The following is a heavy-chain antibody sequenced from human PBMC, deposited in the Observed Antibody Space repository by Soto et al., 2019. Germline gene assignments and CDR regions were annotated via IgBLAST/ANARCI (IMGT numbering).Heavy chain of an antibody. V-gene: IGHV3-30*18. CDR2: IAYDGSLK. CDR3: AKDLKVSGSHYGTLNYYYGMDE. D-gene: IGHD3-10*01. J-gene: IGHJ6*02. Sequence: QVQLVESGGGVVQPGGTLRLSCAASGFTFSSYGMQWVRQAPGKGLEWVAVIAYDGSLKYYVDSMKGRLTISRDNCKNTMYLQINSLRVEDKAVYYCAKDLKVSGSHYGTLNYYYGMDEWGQGTTVSVSS. CDR1: GFTFSSYG.